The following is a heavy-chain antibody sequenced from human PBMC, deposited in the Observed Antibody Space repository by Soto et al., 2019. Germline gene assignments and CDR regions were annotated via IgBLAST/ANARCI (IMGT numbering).Heavy chain of an antibody. CDR2: ISGSGGST. CDR3: AKSTGPHVKYDFWSGPDY. CDR1: GFTFSSYA. V-gene: IGHV3-23*01. J-gene: IGHJ4*02. D-gene: IGHD3-3*01. Sequence: GGSLRLSCAASGFTFSSYAMSWVRQAPGKGLEWVSVISGSGGSTYYADSVKGRFTISRDNSKNTLYLQMNSLRAEDTAVYYCAKSTGPHVKYDFWSGPDYWGQGTLVTVSS.